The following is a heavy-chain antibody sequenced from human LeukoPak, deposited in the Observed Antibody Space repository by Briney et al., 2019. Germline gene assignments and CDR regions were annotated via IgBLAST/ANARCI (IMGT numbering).Heavy chain of an antibody. J-gene: IGHJ4*02. CDR1: GFTFSSYG. CDR3: AKAGGGSSYLTIDY. Sequence: PGRSLRLSCAASGFTFSSYGMHWVRQAPGKGLEWVAVISYDGSNKYYADSVKGRFTISRDNSKNTLYLQMNSLRAEDTAVYCCAKAGGGSSYLTIDYWGQGTLVTVSS. V-gene: IGHV3-30*18. D-gene: IGHD2-15*01. CDR2: ISYDGSNK.